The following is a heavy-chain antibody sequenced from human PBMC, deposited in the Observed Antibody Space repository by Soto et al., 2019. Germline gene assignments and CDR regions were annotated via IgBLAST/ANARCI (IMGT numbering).Heavy chain of an antibody. CDR2: IGTAGDT. Sequence: EVQLVESGGGLVQPGGSRRLSCAASGFTFSSYAMHWVRQATGKGLEWVSAIGTAGDTYYPGSVKGRFTISRENAKNSLYLQMNSLRAGDTAVYYCARGRDGDYYYYMDVWGKGTTVTVSS. D-gene: IGHD3-10*01. CDR1: GFTFSSYA. J-gene: IGHJ6*03. V-gene: IGHV3-13*01. CDR3: ARGRDGDYYYYMDV.